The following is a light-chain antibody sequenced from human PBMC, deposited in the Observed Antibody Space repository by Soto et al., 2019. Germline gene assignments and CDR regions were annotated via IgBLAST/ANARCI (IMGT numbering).Light chain of an antibody. CDR2: DVS. Sequence: QSVLTQPASVSGSPGQSITIPCTGTSSEVGGYNCASWYQQHPGKAPKLLISDVSNRPSGVSYRFSGSKSGNTASLTISGLQAEDEADYYCSSCTSSNTFVFGTGTKVTVL. V-gene: IGLV2-14*03. CDR1: SSEVGGYNC. CDR3: SSCTSSNTFV. J-gene: IGLJ1*01.